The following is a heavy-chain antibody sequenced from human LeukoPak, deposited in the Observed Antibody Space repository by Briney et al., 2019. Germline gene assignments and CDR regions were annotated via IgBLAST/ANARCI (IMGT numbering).Heavy chain of an antibody. CDR2: IYYSGST. J-gene: IGHJ4*02. CDR3: ARAAAGRKPTGLFDY. D-gene: IGHD6-13*01. CDR1: GGSISSYY. V-gene: IGHV4-59*01. Sequence: SETLSLTCTVSGGSISSYYWSWIRQPPGKGLEWIGYIYYSGSTNYNPSLKSRVTISVDTSKNQFSLKLSSVTAADTAVYYCARAAAGRKPTGLFDYWGQGTLVTVSS.